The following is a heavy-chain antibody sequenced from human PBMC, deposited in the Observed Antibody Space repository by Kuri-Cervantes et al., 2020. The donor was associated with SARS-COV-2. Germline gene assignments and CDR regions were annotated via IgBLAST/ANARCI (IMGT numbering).Heavy chain of an antibody. Sequence: GGSLRLSCAASGFTFSSFALHWVRQAPGKGLEWMALISYDGSTKHYADSVKGRFTISRDNSNDTLYLQMNSLTYEDTALYYCAKDPAPDCSTRSCSIDYWGQGNQVNGAS. CDR3: AKDPAPDCSTRSCSIDY. CDR2: ISYDGSTK. CDR1: GFTFSSFA. J-gene: IGHJ4*02. V-gene: IGHV3-30*04. D-gene: IGHD2-15*01.